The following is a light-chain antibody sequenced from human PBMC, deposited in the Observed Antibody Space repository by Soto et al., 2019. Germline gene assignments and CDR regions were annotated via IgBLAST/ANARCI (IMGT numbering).Light chain of an antibody. V-gene: IGLV2-14*01. CDR3: GSYASATLI. CDR2: EVS. CDR1: SSDVGAYNY. J-gene: IGLJ2*01. Sequence: QSVLAQPASVSGSPGQSITISCTGTSSDVGAYNYVSWYQQHPGKAPKLIIFEVSNRPSGVPNRFSGSKSGNTATLTISGLLTEDEADYYCGSYASATLIFGGGTKLTVL.